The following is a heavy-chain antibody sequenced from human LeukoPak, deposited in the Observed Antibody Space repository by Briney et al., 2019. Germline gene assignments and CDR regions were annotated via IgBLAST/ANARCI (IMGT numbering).Heavy chain of an antibody. V-gene: IGHV3-30*18. D-gene: IGHD6-19*01. J-gene: IGHJ4*02. CDR1: GFTFSSYG. CDR2: ISYDGSNK. Sequence: GGSLRLSCAASGFTFSSYGMHWVRQAPGKGLEWVAVISYDGSNKYYADSVKGRFTISRDNSKNTLYLQMNSLRAEDTAVYYCAKDGGIAVAAPVYWGQGTLVTVSS. CDR3: AKDGGIAVAAPVY.